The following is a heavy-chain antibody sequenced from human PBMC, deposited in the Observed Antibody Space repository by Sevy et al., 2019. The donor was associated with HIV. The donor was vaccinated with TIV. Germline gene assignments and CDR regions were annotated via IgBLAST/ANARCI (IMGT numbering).Heavy chain of an antibody. CDR1: GFSFSNYW. Sequence: GGSLRLSCAASGFSFSNYWMSWVRQAPGKALEWVANIKRDGSEKYYVASVKGRFTISRDNAKTSLFLQMNSLRGEDTAVYYCARDCSSASCLWGMDVWGQGTTVTVSS. V-gene: IGHV3-7*03. D-gene: IGHD2-2*01. CDR3: ARDCSSASCLWGMDV. CDR2: IKRDGSEK. J-gene: IGHJ6*02.